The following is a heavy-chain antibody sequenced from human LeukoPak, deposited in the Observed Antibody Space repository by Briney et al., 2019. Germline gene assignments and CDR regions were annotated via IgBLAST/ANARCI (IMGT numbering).Heavy chain of an antibody. V-gene: IGHV3-74*01. CDR1: GFTFSSSW. CDR2: IDSDGSST. J-gene: IGHJ4*02. D-gene: IGHD3-22*01. Sequence: GGSLRLSCAASGFTFSSSWMHWVRQAPGKGLVWVSRIDSDGSSTNSADSVKGRFTISRDNAKNTLYLQMNSLRAEDTAVYYCARGRYSGYYDSRSYGLGDYWGQGTLVTVSS. CDR3: ARGRYSGYYDSRSYGLGDY.